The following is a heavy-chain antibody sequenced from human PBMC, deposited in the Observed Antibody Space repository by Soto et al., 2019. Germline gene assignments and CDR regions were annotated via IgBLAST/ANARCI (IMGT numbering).Heavy chain of an antibody. V-gene: IGHV1-8*01. CDR1: GYTFTTYN. CDR2: XNXXXGXT. Sequence: ASVKVSCKASGYTFTTYNINLVRQATGQGLEWMXWXNXXXGXTXXXQXXKXRITLTRDTSITTAYMELSSLGFEDTAVYYCAKVSLDSSGWYFDYWGQGTLVTVSS. CDR3: AKVSLDSSGWYFDY. J-gene: IGHJ4*02. D-gene: IGHD6-19*01.